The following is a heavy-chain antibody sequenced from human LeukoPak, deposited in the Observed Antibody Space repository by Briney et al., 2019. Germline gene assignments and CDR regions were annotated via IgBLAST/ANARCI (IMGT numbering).Heavy chain of an antibody. CDR2: MNPNSGNT. D-gene: IGHD3-3*01. J-gene: IGHJ6*03. CDR3: ARGVVGTIFGVVISPRYYMHV. CDR1: GYTFTSYD. Sequence: ASVKVSCKASGYTFTSYDINWVRQATGQGLEWMRWMNPNSGNTGYAQKFQGRVTMTRNTSISTAYMALSSLRSEDTAVYYCARGVVGTIFGVVISPRYYMHVWGKGTTVTVSS. V-gene: IGHV1-8*01.